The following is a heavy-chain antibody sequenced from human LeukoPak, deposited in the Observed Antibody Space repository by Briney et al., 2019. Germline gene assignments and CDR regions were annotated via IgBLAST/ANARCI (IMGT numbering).Heavy chain of an antibody. J-gene: IGHJ4*02. CDR2: INPNSGGT. Sequence: ASVKVSCKASGYTFTGYYMHWVRQAPGQGLECMGGINPNSGGTNNAQKFQGRVTMTRDTSISTAYMELSRLRSADTDVYYCARSRPLQWLDYWGQGTLVTVSS. CDR1: GYTFTGYY. CDR3: ARSRPLQWLDY. D-gene: IGHD6-19*01. V-gene: IGHV1-2*02.